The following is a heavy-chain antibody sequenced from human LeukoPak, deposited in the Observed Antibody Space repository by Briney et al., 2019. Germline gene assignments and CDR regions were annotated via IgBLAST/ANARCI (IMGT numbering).Heavy chain of an antibody. D-gene: IGHD3-22*01. CDR3: ARGYYDSSGYYPDALDI. J-gene: IGHJ3*02. CDR1: GGSISSFNW. V-gene: IGHV4-4*02. CDR2: IYHSGST. Sequence: SGTLSLTCAVSGGSISSFNWWSWVRQPPGKGLEWIGEIYHSGSTNYNPSLKSRITISVDKSKDQFSLNLSSVTAADTAVYYCARGYYDSSGYYPDALDIWGQGTIVTVSS.